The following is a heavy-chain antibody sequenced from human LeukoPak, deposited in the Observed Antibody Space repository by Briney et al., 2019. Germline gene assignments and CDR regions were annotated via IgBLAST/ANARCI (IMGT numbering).Heavy chain of an antibody. J-gene: IGHJ4*02. CDR1: GYTFTSYD. CDR2: MNPNSGNT. CDR3: ARGVSSGWYSMGVFDY. V-gene: IGHV1-8*03. Sequence: GASVKVSCKASGYTFTSYDINWVRQATGQGLEWMGWMNPNSGNTGYAQKFQGRVTITRDTSISTAYMELSSLRSEDTAVYYCARGVSSGWYSMGVFDYWGQGTLVTVSS. D-gene: IGHD6-19*01.